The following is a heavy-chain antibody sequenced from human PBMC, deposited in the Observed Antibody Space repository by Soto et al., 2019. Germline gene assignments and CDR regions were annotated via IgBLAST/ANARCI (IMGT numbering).Heavy chain of an antibody. Sequence: QVQLVQSGAEVKKPGASVKVSCKASGYTFTSYGISWVRQAPGQGLEWMGWISAYNGNTNYAQKLQGRVTMTTDTSTSTDYMELRSVRSVDRAVYYTTRDYGDALERWDPWGQGTLVTVSP. CDR1: GYTFTSYG. CDR2: ISAYNGNT. J-gene: IGHJ5*02. D-gene: IGHD4-17*01. CDR3: TRDYGDALERWDP. V-gene: IGHV1-18*01.